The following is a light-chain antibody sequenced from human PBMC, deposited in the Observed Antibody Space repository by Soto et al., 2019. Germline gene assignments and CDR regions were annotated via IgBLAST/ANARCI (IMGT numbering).Light chain of an antibody. CDR1: SSDVGTHNF. J-gene: IGLJ1*01. CDR3: SSFTTTNTYV. Sequence: QSVLTQPASVSGSPGQSIAMSCTGTSSDVGTHNFVSWYQQHPGKAPKLIIYDVSNRPSGVSDRFFGSKSGNTASLTISGLQAEDEADYYCSSFTTTNTYVFGTGTKLTVL. V-gene: IGLV2-14*03. CDR2: DVS.